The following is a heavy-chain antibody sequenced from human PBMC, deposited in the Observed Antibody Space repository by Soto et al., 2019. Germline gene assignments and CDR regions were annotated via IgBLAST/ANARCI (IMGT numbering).Heavy chain of an antibody. V-gene: IGHV3-13*04. J-gene: IGHJ3*02. CDR1: GFTFSSYD. D-gene: IGHD3-16*01. CDR2: IGTAGDT. Sequence: EVQLVESGGGLVQPGGSLRLSCAASGFTFSSYDMHWVRQATGKGLEWVSAIGTAGDTYYPGSVKGRFTISRENAKNSLYLQMNSLRAGDTAVYYCARGDRSRDAFDIWGQGTMVTVSS. CDR3: ARGDRSRDAFDI.